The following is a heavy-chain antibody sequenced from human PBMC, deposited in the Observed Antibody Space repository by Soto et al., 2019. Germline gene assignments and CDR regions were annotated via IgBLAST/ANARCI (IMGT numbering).Heavy chain of an antibody. D-gene: IGHD2-21*01. V-gene: IGHV1-3*01. Sequence: ASVKVSCKASGYTFTSYAMHWVRQAPGQRLEWMGWINAGNGNTKYSQKFQGRVTITRDTSASTAYMELSSLRSEDTAVYYCARDAFRPLGFDPWGQGTLVTVSS. J-gene: IGHJ5*02. CDR1: GYTFTSYA. CDR2: INAGNGNT. CDR3: ARDAFRPLGFDP.